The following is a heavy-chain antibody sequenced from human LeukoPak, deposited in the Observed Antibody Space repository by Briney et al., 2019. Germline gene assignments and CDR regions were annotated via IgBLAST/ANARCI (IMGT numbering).Heavy chain of an antibody. D-gene: IGHD2-2*01. CDR3: ARVVNPKGYCSSTSCPPVVYFDY. Sequence: SETLSLTCTVSGGSISSYYWSWIRQPPGKGLEWIGYIYYSGSTNYNPSLKSRVTISVDTSKNQFSLKLSSVTAADTAVYYCARVVNPKGYCSSTSCPPVVYFDYWGQGTLVTVSS. J-gene: IGHJ4*02. CDR1: GGSISSYY. V-gene: IGHV4-59*01. CDR2: IYYSGST.